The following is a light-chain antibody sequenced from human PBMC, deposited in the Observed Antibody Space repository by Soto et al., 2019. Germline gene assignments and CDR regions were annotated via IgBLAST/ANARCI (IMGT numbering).Light chain of an antibody. CDR2: SDN. J-gene: IGLJ2*01. CDR3: SAWDDRLKLL. CDR1: GSSIGRNT. Sequence: QSVLTQSPSASGTPGQRVTISCSGSGSSIGRNTVIWYRHLPGTAPKLLIYSDNQRPSGVPDRFSGSRSGTSASLAISGLQSEDEADYYCSAWDDRLKLLVGGGTKLTVL. V-gene: IGLV1-44*01.